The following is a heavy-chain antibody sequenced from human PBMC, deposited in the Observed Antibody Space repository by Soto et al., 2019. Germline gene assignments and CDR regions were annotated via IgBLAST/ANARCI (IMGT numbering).Heavy chain of an antibody. CDR3: AGHIVVVTAWYYFDY. D-gene: IGHD2-21*02. V-gene: IGHV1-18*04. CDR1: GYTFTSYG. CDR2: ISAYNGNT. J-gene: IGHJ4*02. Sequence: QVQLVQSGAEVKKPGASVKVSCKASGYTFTSYGISWVRQAPGQGLEWMGWISAYNGNTNYAQKLQGRVTMTTDTSTSTAYMELRSLRSEDTAVYYCAGHIVVVTAWYYFDYWGQGTLVTVSS.